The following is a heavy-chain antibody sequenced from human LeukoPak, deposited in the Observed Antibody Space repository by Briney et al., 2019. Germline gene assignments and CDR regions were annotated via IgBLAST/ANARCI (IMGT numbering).Heavy chain of an antibody. V-gene: IGHV3-21*01. CDR1: GFTFSSYS. J-gene: IGHJ3*02. CDR3: AKVGLAGTSGYGAFDI. D-gene: IGHD3-22*01. Sequence: GGSLRLSCAASGFTFSSYSMNWVRQAPGKGLEWVSSISSSSSYIYYADSVKGRFTISRDNAKNSLFLQMNSLRVEDTAVYYCAKVGLAGTSGYGAFDIWGQGTMVTVSS. CDR2: ISSSSSYI.